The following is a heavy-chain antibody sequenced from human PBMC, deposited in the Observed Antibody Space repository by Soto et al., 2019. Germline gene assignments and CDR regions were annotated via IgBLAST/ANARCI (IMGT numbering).Heavy chain of an antibody. J-gene: IGHJ6*03. CDR2: IYYSGST. CDR1: GGSISSYY. Sequence: SETLSLTCTVSGGSISSYYWSWIRQPPGKGLEWIGYIYYSGSTNYNPSLKSRVTISVDTSKNQFSLKLSSVTAADTAVYCCARHWPREITVTTVSYYYYYMDVWGKGTTVTVSS. V-gene: IGHV4-59*08. CDR3: ARHWPREITVTTVSYYYYYMDV. D-gene: IGHD4-17*01.